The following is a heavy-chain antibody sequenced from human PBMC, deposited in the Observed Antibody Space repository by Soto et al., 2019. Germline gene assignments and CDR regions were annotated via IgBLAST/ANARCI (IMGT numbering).Heavy chain of an antibody. D-gene: IGHD4-17*01. Sequence: SETLSLTCAVSGGSISSGGYSWSWIRQPPGKGLEWIGCIYHSGSTYYNPSLKSPITMSVDRSKNQFSLKLSSVTAADTAVYYCARSNLDYGGENFDYWGQGTLVTVSS. J-gene: IGHJ4*02. CDR3: ARSNLDYGGENFDY. CDR1: GGSISSGGYS. V-gene: IGHV4-30-2*01. CDR2: IYHSGST.